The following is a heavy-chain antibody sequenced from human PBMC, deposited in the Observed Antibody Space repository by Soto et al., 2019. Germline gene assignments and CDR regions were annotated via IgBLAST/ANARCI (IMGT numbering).Heavy chain of an antibody. CDR1: GGSFSGYY. J-gene: IGHJ4*02. D-gene: IGHD3-9*01. Sequence: SETLCLTCAVYGGSFSGYYWSWIRQPPGKGLEWIGEINHSGSTNYNPSLKSRVTISVDTSKNQFSLKLSSVTAADTAVYYCARERRSQLRYFDWFPYYFDYWGQGTLVTVSS. CDR3: ARERRSQLRYFDWFPYYFDY. CDR2: INHSGST. V-gene: IGHV4-34*01.